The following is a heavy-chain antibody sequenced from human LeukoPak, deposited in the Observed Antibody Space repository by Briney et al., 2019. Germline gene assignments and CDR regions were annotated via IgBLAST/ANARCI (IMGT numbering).Heavy chain of an antibody. D-gene: IGHD5-24*01. CDR2: IYHSGST. V-gene: IGHV4-38-2*01. CDR3: ARLSVEMATSSSAFDI. Sequence: SETLSLTCAVSGYSISSGYYWGWIRQPPGKGLEWIGSIYHSGSTYYNPSLKSRVTISVDTSKNQFSLKLSSVTVADTAVYYCARLSVEMATSSSAFDIWGQGTMVTVSS. CDR1: GYSISSGYY. J-gene: IGHJ3*02.